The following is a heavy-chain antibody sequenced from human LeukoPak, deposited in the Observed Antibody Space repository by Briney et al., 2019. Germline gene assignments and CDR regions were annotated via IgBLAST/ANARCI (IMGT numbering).Heavy chain of an antibody. CDR1: GFTFSNYA. J-gene: IGHJ2*01. CDR2: VSGSGGST. CDR3: ATSAQWYFDL. Sequence: GGSLRLSCADSGFTFSNYAMSWVRQAPGKGLEWVSAVSGSGGSTYYADSVKGRFTISRDNSKNTLYLQMNSLRAEDTAVYYCATSAQWYFDLWGRGTLVTVSS. V-gene: IGHV3-23*01.